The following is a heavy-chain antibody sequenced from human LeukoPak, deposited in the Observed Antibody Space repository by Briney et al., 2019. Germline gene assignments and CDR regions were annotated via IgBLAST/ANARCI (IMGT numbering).Heavy chain of an antibody. Sequence: PGGSLRLSCAASGFTFSSYSMNWVRQAPGKGLEWVSSISSSSTYIYYADSVKGRFTISRDNSKNTLYLQMNSLRAEDTAVYYCARAAAGFPLNYFDYWGQGTLVTVSS. V-gene: IGHV3-21*01. J-gene: IGHJ4*02. CDR3: ARAAAGFPLNYFDY. CDR1: GFTFSSYS. D-gene: IGHD6-13*01. CDR2: ISSSSTYI.